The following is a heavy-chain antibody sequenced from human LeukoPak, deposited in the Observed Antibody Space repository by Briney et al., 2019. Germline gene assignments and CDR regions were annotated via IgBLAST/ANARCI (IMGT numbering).Heavy chain of an antibody. Sequence: PSETLSLTCTVSGDSIRSSYWGWIRQPPGETLEWVGYIYYSGSANYNPSLKDRVSMSVDTSKNQLSLRLSSVTAADTAVYYCARERGGQRSGQFDQWGQGILVTVSS. CDR1: GDSIRSSY. D-gene: IGHD2-15*01. CDR3: ARERGGQRSGQFDQ. J-gene: IGHJ4*02. CDR2: IYYSGSA. V-gene: IGHV4-59*01.